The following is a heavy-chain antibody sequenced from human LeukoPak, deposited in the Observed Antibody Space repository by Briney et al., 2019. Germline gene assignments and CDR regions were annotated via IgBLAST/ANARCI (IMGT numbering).Heavy chain of an antibody. V-gene: IGHV1-69*13. J-gene: IGHJ6*02. CDR1: GGTFSSYA. CDR2: IIPIFGTA. D-gene: IGHD2-15*01. CDR3: ARLLGYCSGGSCYSYYYYGMDV. Sequence: ASVKVPCKASGGTFSSYAISWVRQAPGQGLEWMGGIIPIFGTANYAQKFQGRVTITADESTSTAYMELSSLRSEDTAVYYCARLLGYCSGGSCYSYYYYGMDVWGQGTTVTVSS.